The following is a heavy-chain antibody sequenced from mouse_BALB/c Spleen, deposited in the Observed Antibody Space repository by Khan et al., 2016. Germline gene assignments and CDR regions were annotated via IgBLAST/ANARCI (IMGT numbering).Heavy chain of an antibody. CDR1: GFSLTSYG. V-gene: IGHV2-6*02. D-gene: IGHD2-3*01. CDR2: IWSDGST. Sequence: QVQLKESGPGLVAPSQSLSITCTVSGFSLTSYGVHWVRQPPGKGLEWLVVIWSDGSTTYNSALKSRLSISKDNSKSPVFLKMNSLQTDDTAMYDCARRDDGGGAMDYWGQGTSVTVSS. CDR3: ARRDDGGGAMDY. J-gene: IGHJ4*01.